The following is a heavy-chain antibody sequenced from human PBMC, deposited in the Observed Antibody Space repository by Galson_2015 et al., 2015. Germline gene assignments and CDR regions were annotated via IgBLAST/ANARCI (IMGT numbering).Heavy chain of an antibody. CDR2: INSDGSST. CDR1: GFTFSNYW. J-gene: IGHJ6*02. D-gene: IGHD2-2*01. Sequence: LRLSCAASGFTFSNYWMHWVRQAPGKGLVWVSRINSDGSSTSYADSVKGRFTISRDNAKNTLYLQMNSLRAEDTAVYYCSSAPYQLHNYYYYGMDVWGQGTTVTVS. CDR3: SSAPYQLHNYYYYGMDV. V-gene: IGHV3-74*01.